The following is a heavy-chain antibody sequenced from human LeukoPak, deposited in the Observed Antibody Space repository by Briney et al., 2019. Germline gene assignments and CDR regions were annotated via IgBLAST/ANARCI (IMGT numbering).Heavy chain of an antibody. J-gene: IGHJ4*02. Sequence: GASVKVSCKASGYTFTGYYMHWVRQAPGQGLEWMGWTNPNSGGTNYAQKFQGRVTMTRDTSISTAYMELSRLRSDDTAVYYCARDRGTDYDFWSGYFDYWGQGTLVTVSS. D-gene: IGHD3-3*01. CDR1: GYTFTGYY. V-gene: IGHV1-2*02. CDR3: ARDRGTDYDFWSGYFDY. CDR2: TNPNSGGT.